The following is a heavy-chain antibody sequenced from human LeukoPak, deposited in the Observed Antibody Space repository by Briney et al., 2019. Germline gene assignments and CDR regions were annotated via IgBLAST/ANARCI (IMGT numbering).Heavy chain of an antibody. Sequence: PSETLSLTCTVSGGSISSYYWSWIRQPPGKGLEWIGYIYYSGRTNYNPSLKSRVTISVDTSKNQFSLKLSSVTAADTAVYYCARMLDGSRRRGFDYWGQGTLVTVSS. CDR1: GGSISSYY. CDR2: IYYSGRT. CDR3: ARMLDGSRRRGFDY. D-gene: IGHD5-24*01. J-gene: IGHJ4*02. V-gene: IGHV4-59*01.